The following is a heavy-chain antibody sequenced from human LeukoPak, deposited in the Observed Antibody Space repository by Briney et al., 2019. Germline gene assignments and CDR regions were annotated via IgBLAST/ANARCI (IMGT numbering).Heavy chain of an antibody. Sequence: AGGSLRLSCAASGFTFSSYWMHWVRQAPGKGLVWVSRINSDGSSTSYADSVKGRFTISGDNAKNTLYLQMNSLRAEDTAVYYCARGAYDSSGYHLRGDYWGQGTLVTVSS. V-gene: IGHV3-74*01. CDR1: GFTFSSYW. D-gene: IGHD3-22*01. J-gene: IGHJ4*02. CDR2: INSDGSST. CDR3: ARGAYDSSGYHLRGDY.